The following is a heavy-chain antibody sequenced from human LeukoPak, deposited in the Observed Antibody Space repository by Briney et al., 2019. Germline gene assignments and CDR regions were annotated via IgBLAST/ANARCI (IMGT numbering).Heavy chain of an antibody. D-gene: IGHD6-13*01. Sequence: SETLSLTCTVSGGSISSCYWSWIRQPAGKGLEWIGRISTSGTTNYNPSLKSRVTMSVDTSKNQFSLKLSSVTAADTAVYYCARDVVAAAGTWDYWGQGTLVTVSS. V-gene: IGHV4-4*07. CDR3: ARDVVAAAGTWDY. CDR2: ISTSGTT. CDR1: GGSISSCY. J-gene: IGHJ4*02.